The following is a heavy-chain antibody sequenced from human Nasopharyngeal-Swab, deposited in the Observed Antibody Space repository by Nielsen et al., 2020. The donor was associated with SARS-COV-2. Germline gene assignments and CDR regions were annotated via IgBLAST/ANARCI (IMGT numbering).Heavy chain of an antibody. CDR3: ARARGAYGDYYYYYYTDV. Sequence: SQTFSLNCAISGDSVSSSSAAWNWIRQTPSRGLEWLARTYYRSKWYNDYAVSVKSRITINPDTSKNQFSLHLNSVTPEDTAVYYCARARGAYGDYYYYYYTDVWGKGTTVTVSS. J-gene: IGHJ6*03. V-gene: IGHV6-1*01. CDR1: GDSVSSSSAA. D-gene: IGHD4-17*01. CDR2: TYYRSKWYN.